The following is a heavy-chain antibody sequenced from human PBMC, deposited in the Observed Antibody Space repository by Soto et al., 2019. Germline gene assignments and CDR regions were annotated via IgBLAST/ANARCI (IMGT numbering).Heavy chain of an antibody. D-gene: IGHD6-13*01. J-gene: IGHJ6*02. Sequence: ASVKVSCKASGYTFTGYYMHWVRQAPGQGLECMGWINPNSGGTNYAQKFQGRVTMTRDTSISTAYMELSRLRSDDTAVYYCARERRTGSSSWGGYYYYGMDVWGQGTTVTVSS. V-gene: IGHV1-2*02. CDR3: ARERRTGSSSWGGYYYYGMDV. CDR2: INPNSGGT. CDR1: GYTFTGYY.